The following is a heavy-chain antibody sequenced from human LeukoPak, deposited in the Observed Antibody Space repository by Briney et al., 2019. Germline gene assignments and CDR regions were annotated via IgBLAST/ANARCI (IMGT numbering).Heavy chain of an antibody. J-gene: IGHJ3*02. CDR2: ISGSGGST. CDR1: GFTFSSYA. V-gene: IGHV3-23*01. D-gene: IGHD3-10*01. CDR3: AKDVQSFYYGSGSYRAPREGSPAFDI. Sequence: PGGSLRLSCAASGFTFSSYAMSWVRQAPGKGLEWVSAISGSGGSTYYADSVKGRFTISRDNSKNTLYLQMNSLRAEDTAVYYCAKDVQSFYYGSGSYRAPREGSPAFDIWGQGTMVTVSS.